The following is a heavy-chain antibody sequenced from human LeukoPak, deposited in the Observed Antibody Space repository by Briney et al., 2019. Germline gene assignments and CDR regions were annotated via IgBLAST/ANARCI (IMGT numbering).Heavy chain of an antibody. CDR3: ARRAVTSDY. V-gene: IGHV4-34*01. CDR1: GGSFSGYY. CDR2: INHSGST. J-gene: IGHJ4*02. Sequence: SETLSLTCAVYGGSFSGYYWSWIRQPPGKGLEWIGEINHSGSTNYNPSLKSRVTISVDTSKNQISLKLSSVTAADTAVYYCARRAVTSDYWGQGTLVTVSS. D-gene: IGHD4-17*01.